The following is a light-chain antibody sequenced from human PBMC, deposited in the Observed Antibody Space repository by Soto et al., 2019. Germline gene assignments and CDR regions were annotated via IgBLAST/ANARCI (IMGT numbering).Light chain of an antibody. J-gene: IGLJ3*02. V-gene: IGLV1-44*01. CDR2: GNS. CDR1: NSNIGSNT. CDR3: QSYDNSLSGSWV. Sequence: QSVLTQPPSASGTPGQRVTISCSGSNSNIGSNTVNWYQQLPGTAPKLLIYGNSNRPSGVPDRFSGSKSGTSASLAINGLQAEDEAHYYCQSYDNSLSGSWVFGGGTKVTVL.